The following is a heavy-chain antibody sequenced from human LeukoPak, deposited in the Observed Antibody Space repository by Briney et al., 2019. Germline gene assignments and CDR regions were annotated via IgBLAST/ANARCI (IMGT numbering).Heavy chain of an antibody. Sequence: PGGSLRLSCAASGFIVSNTYMTWVRQAPGEGLEWVSVIHSDGSTYYADSVKGRFTVSRDNSKNMVFLRMNSLRVEDTAVYFGASLARDHWGQGTLVSVSS. J-gene: IGHJ4*02. CDR1: GFIVSNTY. CDR2: IHSDGST. V-gene: IGHV3-53*01. D-gene: IGHD3-3*02. CDR3: ASLARDH.